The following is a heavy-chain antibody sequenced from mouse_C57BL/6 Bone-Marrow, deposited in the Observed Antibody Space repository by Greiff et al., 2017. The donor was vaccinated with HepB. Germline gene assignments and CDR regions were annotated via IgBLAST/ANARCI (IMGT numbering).Heavy chain of an antibody. D-gene: IGHD1-1*01. CDR1: GYAFSSSW. Sequence: VKLQESGPELVKPGASVKISCKASGYAFSSSWMNWVKQRPGKGLEWIGRIYPGDGDTNYNGKFKGKAKLTAVTSASTAYMELSSLTNEDSAVYYCTRCSYYYGSSYFDYWGQGTTLTVSS. V-gene: IGHV1-82*01. J-gene: IGHJ2*01. CDR2: IYPGDGDT. CDR3: TRCSYYYGSSYFDY.